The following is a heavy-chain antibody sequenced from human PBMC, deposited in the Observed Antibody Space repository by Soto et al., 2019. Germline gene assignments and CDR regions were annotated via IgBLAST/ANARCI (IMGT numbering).Heavy chain of an antibody. CDR3: ARTYYYGSGSLSYFDY. J-gene: IGHJ4*02. CDR2: IYYSGST. V-gene: IGHV4-59*01. Sequence: SETLSLTCTVSGGSISSYYWSWIRQPPGKGLEWIGYIYYSGSTNYNPSLKSRVTISVDTSKNQLSLKLSSVTAADTAGYYCARTYYYGSGSLSYFDYWGQGTLVTVSS. D-gene: IGHD3-10*01. CDR1: GGSISSYY.